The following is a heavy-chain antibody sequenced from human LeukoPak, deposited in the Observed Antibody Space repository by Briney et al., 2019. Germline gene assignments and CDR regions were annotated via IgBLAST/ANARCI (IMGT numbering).Heavy chain of an antibody. D-gene: IGHD3-10*01. Sequence: GASVKVSCKASGGTFSSYAFSWVRQAPGQGLEWMGGIIPVLGTTNYAQAFQNKVTITADESTSTTYMELSSLTSEDTAVYYCATSGGDYYYYSLDVWGKGTPVTISS. V-gene: IGHV1-69*13. CDR1: GGTFSSYA. CDR3: ATSGGDYYYYSLDV. CDR2: IIPVLGTT. J-gene: IGHJ6*03.